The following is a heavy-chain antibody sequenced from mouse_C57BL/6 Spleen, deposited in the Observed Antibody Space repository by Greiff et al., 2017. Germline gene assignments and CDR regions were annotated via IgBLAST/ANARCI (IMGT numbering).Heavy chain of an antibody. CDR2: IDPENGDT. J-gene: IGHJ2*01. CDR1: GFNIKDDY. V-gene: IGHV14-4*01. D-gene: IGHD1-1*01. Sequence: DVKLVESGAELVRPGASVKLSCTASGFNIKDDYMHWVKQRPEQGLEWIGWIDPENGDTEYASKFQGKATITADTSSNTAYLQLSSLTSEDTAVYYCTTRDGSPYFDYWGQGTALTVSS. CDR3: TTRDGSPYFDY.